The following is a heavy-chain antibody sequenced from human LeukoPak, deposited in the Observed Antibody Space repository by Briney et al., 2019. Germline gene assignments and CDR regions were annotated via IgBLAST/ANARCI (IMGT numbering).Heavy chain of an antibody. Sequence: SETLSLTCAVSGGSISSGGYSWSWIRQPPGKGLEWIGYIYYSGSTNYNPSLKSRVTISVDTSKNQFSLKLSSVTAADTAVYYCARDPFGAARPNYYYYMDVWGKGTTVTVSS. CDR3: ARDPFGAARPNYYYYMDV. V-gene: IGHV4-61*08. CDR2: IYYSGST. J-gene: IGHJ6*03. CDR1: GGSISSGGYS. D-gene: IGHD6-6*01.